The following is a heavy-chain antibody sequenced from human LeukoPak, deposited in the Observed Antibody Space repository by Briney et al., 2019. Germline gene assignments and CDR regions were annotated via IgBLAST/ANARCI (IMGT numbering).Heavy chain of an antibody. V-gene: IGHV4-34*01. CDR3: ARARLNNYYYYGMDV. CDR2: INHSGST. J-gene: IGHJ6*02. D-gene: IGHD1/OR15-1a*01. CDR1: GGSFSGYY. Sequence: SETLSLTCAVYGGSFSGYYWSWIRQPPGEGLEWIGEINHSGSTNYNPSLKSRVTISVDTSKNQFSLKLSSVTAADTAVYYCARARLNNYYYYGMDVWGQGTTVTVSS.